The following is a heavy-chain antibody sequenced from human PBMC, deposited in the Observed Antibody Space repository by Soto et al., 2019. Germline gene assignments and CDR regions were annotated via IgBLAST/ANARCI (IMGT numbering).Heavy chain of an antibody. CDR2: ISFDGSHK. CDR3: ARTTVTTGFYYGMDL. V-gene: IGHV3-30*03. Sequence: GGSLRLSCAASGFIFSSYAMHWVRRAPDKGLECVAVISFDGSHKYYADSVRGRFTISRDNDGNSLFLQMNGLRSDDTALYYCARTTVTTGFYYGMDLWGQGTMVTVSS. J-gene: IGHJ6*02. D-gene: IGHD4-17*01. CDR1: GFIFSSYA.